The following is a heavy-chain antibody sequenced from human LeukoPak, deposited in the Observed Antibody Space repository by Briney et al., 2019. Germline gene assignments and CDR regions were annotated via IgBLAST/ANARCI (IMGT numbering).Heavy chain of an antibody. CDR3: ARGGIAARRNFDY. J-gene: IGHJ4*02. V-gene: IGHV1-69*05. Sequence: PEASVKVSCKASGGTFSSYAISWVRQAPGQGLEWMGGIIPIFGTANYAQKFQGRVTITTDESTSTAYMELSSLRSEDTAVYYCARGGIAARRNFDYWGQGTLVTVSS. CDR1: GGTFSSYA. D-gene: IGHD6-6*01. CDR2: IIPIFGTA.